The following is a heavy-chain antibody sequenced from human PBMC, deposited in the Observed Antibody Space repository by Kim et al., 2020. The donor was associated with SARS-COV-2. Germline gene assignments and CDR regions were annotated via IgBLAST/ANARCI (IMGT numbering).Heavy chain of an antibody. J-gene: IGHJ2*01. Sequence: SETLSLTCTVSGGSISSYYWSWIRQPPGKGLEWIGYIYYSGSTNYNPSLKSRVTISVDTSKNQFSLKLSSVTAADTAVYYCASSTVTTGVHLLYWYFDLWVRGTLVTVSS. V-gene: IGHV4-59*08. D-gene: IGHD4-17*01. CDR3: ASSTVTTGVHLLYWYFDL. CDR1: GGSISSYY. CDR2: IYYSGST.